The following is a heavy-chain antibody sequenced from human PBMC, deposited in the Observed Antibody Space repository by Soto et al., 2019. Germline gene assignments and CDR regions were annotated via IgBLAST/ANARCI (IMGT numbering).Heavy chain of an antibody. J-gene: IGHJ4*02. D-gene: IGHD6-25*01. CDR3: ARVERVSGAFDC. CDR1: GYTFTSYG. Sequence: QVQLVQSGADVKKPGASVKVSCKASGYTFTSYGISWVRQAPGQGLEWMGWISAYNGNTNYAQKLQGRVTMTTDTSTSTGRMELRRMRSDDTAVYYCARVERVSGAFDCRGQGTLVGVSS. V-gene: IGHV1-18*01. CDR2: ISAYNGNT.